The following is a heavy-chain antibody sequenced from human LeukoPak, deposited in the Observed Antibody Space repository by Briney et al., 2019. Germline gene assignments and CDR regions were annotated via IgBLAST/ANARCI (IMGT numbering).Heavy chain of an antibody. CDR3: AGLSGYCSGGSCYSRYYYYYMDV. CDR1: GGSISSYY. V-gene: IGHV4-4*09. J-gene: IGHJ6*03. CDR2: IYTSGST. D-gene: IGHD2-15*01. Sequence: PSETLSLTCTVSGGSISSYYWSWIRQPPGKGLEWIGYIYTSGSTNYNPSLKSRVTISVDTSKNQFSLKLSSVTAADTAVYYCAGLSGYCSGGSCYSRYYYYYMDVWGKGTTVTVSS.